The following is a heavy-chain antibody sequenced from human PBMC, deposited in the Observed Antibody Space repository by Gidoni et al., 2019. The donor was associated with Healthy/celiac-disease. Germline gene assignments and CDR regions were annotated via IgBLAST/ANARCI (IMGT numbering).Heavy chain of an antibody. V-gene: IGHV4-59*01. CDR2: IYYSGST. CDR3: ARADLAGGDGQSFDY. Sequence: QVQLQESGPGLVKPSETLSLTCTVSGGSISSYYWSWIRQPPGKGLEWIGYIYYSGSTNYNPSLKSRVTISVDTSKNQFSLKLSSVTAADTAVYYCARADLAGGDGQSFDYWGQGTLVTVSS. CDR1: GGSISSYY. D-gene: IGHD3-16*01. J-gene: IGHJ4*02.